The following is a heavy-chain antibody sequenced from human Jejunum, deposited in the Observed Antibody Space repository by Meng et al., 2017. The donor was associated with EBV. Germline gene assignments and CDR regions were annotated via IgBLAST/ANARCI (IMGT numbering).Heavy chain of an antibody. CDR3: ARKAVPGTFARPKFDY. V-gene: IGHV4-34*12. CDR2: IIHSGST. CDR1: GGSFNYYY. D-gene: IGHD6-19*01. J-gene: IGHJ4*02. Sequence: QGRLQQGGAGRLKPSETLSPTCAVYGGSFNYYYWTWIRQPPGKGLEWSGEIIHSGSTNYDPSLKSRVTISVDRSKNQFSLKLTSVTAADTAVYYCARKAVPGTFARPKFDYWGQGTLVTVSS.